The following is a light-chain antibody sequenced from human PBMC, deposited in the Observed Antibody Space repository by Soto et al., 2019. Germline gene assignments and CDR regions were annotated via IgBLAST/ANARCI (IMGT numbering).Light chain of an antibody. J-gene: IGKJ1*01. CDR3: QQYGGSPWT. CDR1: QRISISY. CDR2: GSS. Sequence: LTQNQGTVSVSGGRVAIVACRASQRISISYLAWYQQKPGQAPRLLIYGSSTRATGIPDRFSGSGSETNFTFTISSLKPDDFAVYYLQQYGGSPWTFGQGTKV. V-gene: IGKV3-20*01.